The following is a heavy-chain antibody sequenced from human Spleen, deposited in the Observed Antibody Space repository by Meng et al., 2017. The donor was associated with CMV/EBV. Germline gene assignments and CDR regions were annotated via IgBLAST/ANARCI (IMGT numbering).Heavy chain of an antibody. CDR3: AKARTGTLSGMDV. J-gene: IGHJ6*02. CDR2: ISGSGSST. CDR1: GFTFSSYA. V-gene: IGHV3-23*01. Sequence: GESLKISCAASGFTFSSYAMSWVRQAPGKGLEWVSTISGSGSSTYYADSVKGRFTISRDNSKNTLYLQMNSLRAEDTAVYYCAKARTGTLSGMDVWPRDHGHRLL. D-gene: IGHD1-7*01.